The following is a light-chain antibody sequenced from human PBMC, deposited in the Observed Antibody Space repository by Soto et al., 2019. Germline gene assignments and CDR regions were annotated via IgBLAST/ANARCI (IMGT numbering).Light chain of an antibody. CDR2: DAS. CDR3: QQYYSYPWT. Sequence: DIQMTQSPSTLSASVGDRVTIACRASQSISGWLAWYQQKPGKPPKLLIYDASSLEGGVPSRFSGSGSGTEFTLTISSLQPDDFATYYCQQYYSYPWTFGQGTKVDTK. V-gene: IGKV1-5*01. J-gene: IGKJ1*01. CDR1: QSISGW.